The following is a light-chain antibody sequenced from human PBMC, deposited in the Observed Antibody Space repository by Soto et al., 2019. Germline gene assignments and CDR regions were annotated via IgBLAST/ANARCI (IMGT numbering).Light chain of an antibody. V-gene: IGKV1-12*01. CDR1: RDISSW. Sequence: DIQLTQSPSSVSASVGDRVTITCRASRDISSWLAWYQQKPGQAPNILVFAASTLQRGVPTRFRGRGSGTEFTLTIDSLQPEDFPTYYCQQADSLPLTLGGGTKVDIK. J-gene: IGKJ4*01. CDR3: QQADSLPLT. CDR2: AAS.